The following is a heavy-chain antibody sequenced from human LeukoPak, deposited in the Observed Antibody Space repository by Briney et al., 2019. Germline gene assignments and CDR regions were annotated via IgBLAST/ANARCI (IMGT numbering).Heavy chain of an antibody. Sequence: GGSLRLSCAASGFTFSSYWMHWVRQAPGKGLVWVSRINSDGSSTSYADSVKGRFTISRDNAKNTLYLQMNSLRAEDTAVYYCAKDRPPYGDYGNYFDYWGQGTLVTVSS. CDR2: INSDGSST. CDR1: GFTFSSYW. J-gene: IGHJ4*02. CDR3: AKDRPPYGDYGNYFDY. D-gene: IGHD4-17*01. V-gene: IGHV3-74*01.